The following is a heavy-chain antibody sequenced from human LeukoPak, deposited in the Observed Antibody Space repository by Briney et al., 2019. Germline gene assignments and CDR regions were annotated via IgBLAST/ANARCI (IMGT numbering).Heavy chain of an antibody. D-gene: IGHD3-3*01. Sequence: SETLSLTCTGSGGSISSYYWSWIRQPPGKGLEWIGYIYYSGSTNYNPSLKSRVTISVDTSKNQFSLKLSSVTAADTAVYYCAREGWGSGYKGLDWGQGTLVTVSS. V-gene: IGHV4-59*12. J-gene: IGHJ4*02. CDR2: IYYSGST. CDR3: AREGWGSGYKGLD. CDR1: GGSISSYY.